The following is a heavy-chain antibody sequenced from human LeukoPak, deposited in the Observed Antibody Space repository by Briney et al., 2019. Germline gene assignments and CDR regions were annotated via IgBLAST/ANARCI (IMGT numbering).Heavy chain of an antibody. D-gene: IGHD3-10*01. Sequence: SETLSLICAVYGGSFSDYYWTWIRQSPGEGLEWIGEVKHPGGTNYSPSLRGRVAISVDTSKNQFSLRLTSVTAADTSVFYCARGRGHSSGWGHYYYSLDVWGQGTAVTVSS. J-gene: IGHJ6*02. CDR1: GGSFSDYY. CDR2: VKHPGGT. CDR3: ARGRGHSSGWGHYYYSLDV. V-gene: IGHV4-34*01.